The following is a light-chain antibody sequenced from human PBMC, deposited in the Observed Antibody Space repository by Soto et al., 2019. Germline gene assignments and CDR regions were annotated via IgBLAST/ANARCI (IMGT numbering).Light chain of an antibody. V-gene: IGLV2-23*01. J-gene: IGLJ1*01. CDR1: SSDVGSYDL. CDR2: EDN. CDR3: RSYAGSGTYV. Sequence: QSALTQPASVSGSPGQSITISCTGTSSDVGSYDLVSWYQQHPGKAPKLLIYEDNKRPSGVSNHFSGSKSDNTASLTISGLQAEDEADYHCRSYAGSGTYVFGTGTKVTVL.